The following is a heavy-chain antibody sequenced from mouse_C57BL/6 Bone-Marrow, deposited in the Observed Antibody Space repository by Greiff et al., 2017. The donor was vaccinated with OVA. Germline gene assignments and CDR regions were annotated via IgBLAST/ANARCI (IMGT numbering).Heavy chain of an antibody. D-gene: IGHD1-1*01. CDR2: IYPRSGNT. Sequence: VQLQQSGAELARPGASVKLSCKASGYTFTSYGISWVKQRTGQGLEWIGEIYPRSGNTYYNEKFKGKATLTADKSSSTAYMELRSLTSEDSAVYFCARRGYGRFAYWGQGTLVTVSA. V-gene: IGHV1-81*01. J-gene: IGHJ3*01. CDR1: GYTFTSYG. CDR3: ARRGYGRFAY.